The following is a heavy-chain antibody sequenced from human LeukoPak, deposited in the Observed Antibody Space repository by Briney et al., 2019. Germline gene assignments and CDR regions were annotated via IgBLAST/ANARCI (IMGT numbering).Heavy chain of an antibody. D-gene: IGHD3-22*01. CDR2: IRSKADGGTT. CDR1: GFTFGDYA. Sequence: PGGSLRLSCTASGFTFGDYAMSWVRQAPGKGLEWVSFIRSKADGGTTEYAASVKGRFSISRDDSKSIAYLQMNSLETEDTAVYFCNGHYYDSGGYDSRDYWGQGTLVTVSS. CDR3: NGHYYDSGGYDSRDY. V-gene: IGHV3-49*04. J-gene: IGHJ4*02.